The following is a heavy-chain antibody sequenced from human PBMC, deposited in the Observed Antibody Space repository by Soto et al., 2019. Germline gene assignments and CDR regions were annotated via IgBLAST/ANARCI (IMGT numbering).Heavy chain of an antibody. Sequence: SETLSLTCTVSGGSISSYYWSWIRQPPGKGLEWIGYIYYSGSTNYNPSLKSRVTISVDTSKNQFSLKLSSVTAADTAVYYCARDQAYGVGAFDIWGQGTIVTVSS. CDR2: IYYSGST. D-gene: IGHD4-17*01. CDR3: ARDQAYGVGAFDI. V-gene: IGHV4-59*01. CDR1: GGSISSYY. J-gene: IGHJ3*02.